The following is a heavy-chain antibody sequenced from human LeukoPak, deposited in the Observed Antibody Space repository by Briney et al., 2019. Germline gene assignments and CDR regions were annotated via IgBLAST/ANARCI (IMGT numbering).Heavy chain of an antibody. V-gene: IGHV1-2*02. CDR1: GYTFTGYY. Sequence: ASVKVSCKASGYTFTGYYMHWVRQAPGQGLEWMGWINPNSGGTDYAQTFQGRVTMTRDTSISTAYMELSRLRSDDTAVYYCAGGNYYDSTAPAYWGQGTLVTVSS. J-gene: IGHJ4*02. D-gene: IGHD3-22*01. CDR2: INPNSGGT. CDR3: AGGNYYDSTAPAY.